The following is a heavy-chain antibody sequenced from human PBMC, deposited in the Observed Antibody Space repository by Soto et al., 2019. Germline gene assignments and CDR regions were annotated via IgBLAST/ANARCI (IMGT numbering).Heavy chain of an antibody. V-gene: IGHV4-59*01. CDR1: GGSISSYY. J-gene: IGHJ1*01. D-gene: IGHD2-15*01. Sequence: SETLSLTCTVSGGSISSYYWSWIRQPPGKGLEWIGYIYYSGSTNYNPSLKSRVTISVDTSKNQFSLKLSSVTAADTAVYYCARDSVNCSGGSCSEYFQHWGQGTLVTVSS. CDR3: ARDSVNCSGGSCSEYFQH. CDR2: IYYSGST.